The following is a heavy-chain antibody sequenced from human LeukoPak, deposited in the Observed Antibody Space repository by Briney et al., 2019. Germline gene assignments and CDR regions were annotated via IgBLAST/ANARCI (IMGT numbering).Heavy chain of an antibody. CDR3: ARGYRTGDMTIFAS. CDR1: GYTFTGYY. CDR2: INPDSDST. D-gene: IGHD3-3*01. Sequence: ASVKVSCKASGYTFTGYYMQWVRQAPGQGLEWMGWINPDSDSTNYAQKFQGRVTMTRDTSISTAYMELSRLTSDDTAVYYCARGYRTGDMTIFASWGQGTQVTVSS. J-gene: IGHJ5*01. V-gene: IGHV1-2*02.